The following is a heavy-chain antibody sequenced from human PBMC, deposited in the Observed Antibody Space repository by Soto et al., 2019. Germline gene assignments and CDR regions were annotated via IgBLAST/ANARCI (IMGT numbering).Heavy chain of an antibody. CDR3: ARDVRRVGATTNYYYGMDV. CDR2: TYYRSKWYN. J-gene: IGHJ6*01. Sequence: SQTLSLTCAFSGYSVSSNSPACNCIRQSPSRGLEWLRRTYYRSKWYNDYAVSVKSRITINPYTSKNQFSLQLNSVTPEDTAVYYCARDVRRVGATTNYYYGMDVWGQGTTVTVSS. D-gene: IGHD1-26*01. CDR1: GYSVSSNSPA. V-gene: IGHV6-1*01.